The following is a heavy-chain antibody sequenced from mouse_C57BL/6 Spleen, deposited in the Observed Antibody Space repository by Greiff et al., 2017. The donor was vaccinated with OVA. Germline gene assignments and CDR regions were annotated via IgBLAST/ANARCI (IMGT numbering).Heavy chain of an antibody. CDR2: INPSSGYT. V-gene: IGHV1-7*01. CDR3: ARGVYGSSYNY. Sequence: QVQLQQSGAELAKPGASVKLSCNASGYTFTSYWMHWVKQRPGQGLEWIGYINPSSGYTKYNQKFKDKATLTVDKSSSTAYMQLSSLTYEDSAVYYCARGVYGSSYNYWSQGTTLTVSS. D-gene: IGHD1-1*01. CDR1: GYTFTSYW. J-gene: IGHJ2*01.